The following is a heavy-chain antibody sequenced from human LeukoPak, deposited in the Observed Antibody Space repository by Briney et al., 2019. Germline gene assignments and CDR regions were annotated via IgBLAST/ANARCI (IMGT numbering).Heavy chain of an antibody. Sequence: SETLSLTCAVYGGSFSGYYWSWIRQPPGKGLEWIGEINHSGSTNYNPSLKSQVTISVDTSKNQFSLKLSSVTAADTAVYYCARESIAVAGIYDYWGQGTLVTVSS. J-gene: IGHJ4*02. CDR1: GGSFSGYY. D-gene: IGHD6-19*01. CDR2: INHSGST. V-gene: IGHV4-34*01. CDR3: ARESIAVAGIYDY.